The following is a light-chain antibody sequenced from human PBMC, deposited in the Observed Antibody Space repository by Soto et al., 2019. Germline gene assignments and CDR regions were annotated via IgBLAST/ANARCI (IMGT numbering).Light chain of an antibody. CDR3: SSYTTSYFYV. CDR2: GVK. V-gene: IGLV2-14*01. Sequence: QSVLTQPASVSGSPGQSITISCTGSGRDIGAYDDVSWYQQHPGKAPKLLIYGVKNRPSGVSYRFSASKSAFTASLTISGLQAEDEAHYYCSSYTTSYFYVFGPGTKVTVL. CDR1: GRDIGAYDD. J-gene: IGLJ1*01.